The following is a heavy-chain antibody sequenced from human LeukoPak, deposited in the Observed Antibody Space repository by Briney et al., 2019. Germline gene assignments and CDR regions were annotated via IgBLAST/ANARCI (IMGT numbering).Heavy chain of an antibody. Sequence: ASGRPSYSPVQHPVSTYVITSLRQSPGHRLEGMGWIKAYKGNTKHAQKPQGRVTTTTETSTSTAYMELRSLRSDDTAVYYCAREPQYSGSFPHPVYWGQGTLVTVSS. V-gene: IGHV1-18*01. CDR3: AREPQYSGSFPHPVY. CDR2: IKAYKGNT. J-gene: IGHJ4*02. D-gene: IGHD1-26*01. CDR1: QHPVSTYV.